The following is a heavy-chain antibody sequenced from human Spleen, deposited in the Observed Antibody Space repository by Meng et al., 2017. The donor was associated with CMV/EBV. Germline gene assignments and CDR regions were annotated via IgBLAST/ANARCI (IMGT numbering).Heavy chain of an antibody. D-gene: IGHD2-2*01. J-gene: IGHJ4*02. V-gene: IGHV3-30*02. Sequence: VQLVESGGGVVQPGGSLRLSCAASGFTFSSYGMHWVHQAPGKGLEWVAFIRYDGSNKYYADSVKGRFTISRDNSKNTLYLQMNSLRAEDTAVYYCAKRGDQLLLGLEHWGQGTLVTVSS. CDR3: AKRGDQLLLGLEH. CDR2: IRYDGSNK. CDR1: GFTFSSYG.